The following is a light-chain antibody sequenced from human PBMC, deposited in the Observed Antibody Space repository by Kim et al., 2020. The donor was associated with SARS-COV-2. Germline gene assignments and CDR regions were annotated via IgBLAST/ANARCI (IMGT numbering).Light chain of an antibody. CDR3: QQRHSTPFT. CDR2: AAS. J-gene: IGKJ3*01. V-gene: IGKV1-39*01. CDR1: QSISSY. Sequence: ASVGDRVTIPCRASQSISSYLNGYQQKPGKAPKLLIYAASSLQSGVPSRFSGSGSGTDFPLTISSLQPEDFSTYYCQQRHSTPFTFGPGTKADI.